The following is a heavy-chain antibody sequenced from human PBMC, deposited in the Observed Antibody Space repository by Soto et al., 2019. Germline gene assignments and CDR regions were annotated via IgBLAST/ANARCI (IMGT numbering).Heavy chain of an antibody. CDR1: GGSISSSNW. CDR2: IYHSGST. CDR3: ARMGRMTTVNYGMDV. D-gene: IGHD4-17*01. J-gene: IGHJ6*02. Sequence: SETLSLTCAVSGGSISSSNWWSWVRQPPGKGLEWIGEIYHSGSTNYNPSLKSRVTISVDKSKNQFSLKLSSVTAADTAVYYCARMGRMTTVNYGMDVWGQGTTVTVSS. V-gene: IGHV4-4*02.